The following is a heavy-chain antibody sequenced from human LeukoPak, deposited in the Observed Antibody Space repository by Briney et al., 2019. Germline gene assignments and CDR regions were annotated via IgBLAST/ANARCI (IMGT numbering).Heavy chain of an antibody. CDR3: AGVYSGYDSVSY. CDR2: IYYSGST. CDR1: GGSISSYY. V-gene: IGHV4-59*01. Sequence: SETLSLTCTVSGGSISSYYWSWIRQPPGKGLEWIGYIYYSGSTNYNPSLKSRVTISVDTSKNQFSLKLSSVTAADTAVYYCAGVYSGYDSVSYWGQGTLVTVSP. D-gene: IGHD5-12*01. J-gene: IGHJ4*02.